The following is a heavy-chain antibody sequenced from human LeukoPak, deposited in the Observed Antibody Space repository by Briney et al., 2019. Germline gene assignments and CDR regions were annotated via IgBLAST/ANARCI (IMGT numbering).Heavy chain of an antibody. CDR1: GFTFSSHW. J-gene: IGHJ4*02. Sequence: GGSLRLSCATSGFTFSSHWMSWVRQAPGKGLEWVANIKQDGSEKYYVDSVRGRFTISRDNAKNSLYLQMNSLRAEDTAVYYCARDGGRDYYDSSGYYYVRRGFAYWGQGTLVTVSS. D-gene: IGHD3-22*01. CDR2: IKQDGSEK. CDR3: ARDGGRDYYDSSGYYYVRRGFAY. V-gene: IGHV3-7*03.